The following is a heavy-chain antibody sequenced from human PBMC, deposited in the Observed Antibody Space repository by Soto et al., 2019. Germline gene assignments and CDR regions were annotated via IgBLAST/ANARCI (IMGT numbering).Heavy chain of an antibody. CDR1: GGTFGNSA. CDR2: IIPIFPTP. J-gene: IGHJ6*02. CDR3: ERDTARQQLGGNCYYGIDV. D-gene: IGHD3-3*02. V-gene: IGHV1-69*12. Sequence: QVQLVQSGAEVKKPGSSVTVSCKASGGTFGNSAISWVRQAPGQGLEWMGGIIPIFPTPDYAQKFQGRVTITAAESPTAAYMELKSLKSEDTAVYYCERDTARQQLGGNCYYGIDVWGQGTTVTVSS.